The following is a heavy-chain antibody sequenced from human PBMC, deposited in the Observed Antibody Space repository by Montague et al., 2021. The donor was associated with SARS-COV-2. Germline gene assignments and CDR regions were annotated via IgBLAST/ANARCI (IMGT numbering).Heavy chain of an antibody. D-gene: IGHD3-16*01. V-gene: IGHV2-70*01. CDR3: ATTYYDNFRASSVPCDY. Sequence: PALVKPTQTLTLTCTFSGFSLSTSGMCVSWIRQPPGKALEWLALIDWDDDKYYSTSLKTRLTISKDTSKNQVVLTMTNMDPVDTATYYCATTYYDNFRASSVPCDYWGQGTLVTVSS. J-gene: IGHJ4*02. CDR2: IDWDDDK. CDR1: GFSLSTSGMC.